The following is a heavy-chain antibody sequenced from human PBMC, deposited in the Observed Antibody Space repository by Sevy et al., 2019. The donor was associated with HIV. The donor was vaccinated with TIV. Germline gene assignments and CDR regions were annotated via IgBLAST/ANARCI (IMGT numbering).Heavy chain of an antibody. CDR2: IYPADSDT. J-gene: IGHJ3*02. CDR3: ALGYNAGSHAFDI. V-gene: IGHV5-51*01. D-gene: IGHD5-12*01. Sequence: GESLKISCKGSGYSFTNYWVGWVRQMPGKGLEWMGIIYPADSDTRYSPSFQGQVTISAEKSLTTAYLGWSSLRASDTAIYYCALGYNAGSHAFDIWGQGTMVTVSS. CDR1: GYSFTNYW.